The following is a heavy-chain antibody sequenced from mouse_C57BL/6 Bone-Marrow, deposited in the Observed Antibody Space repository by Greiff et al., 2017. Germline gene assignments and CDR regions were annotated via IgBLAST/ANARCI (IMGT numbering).Heavy chain of an antibody. CDR1: GYTFTSYW. V-gene: IGHV1-64*01. J-gene: IGHJ1*03. CDR3: ERWLLLYWYFDV. D-gene: IGHD2-3*01. Sequence: QVQLQQPGAELVKPGASVKLSCKASGYTFTSYWMHWVKQRPGQGLEWIGMIHPNSGSTNYNEKFKSKATLTVDKSSSTAYMQRSSLTSEDSAVYYCERWLLLYWYFDVWGTGTTVTVSS. CDR2: IHPNSGST.